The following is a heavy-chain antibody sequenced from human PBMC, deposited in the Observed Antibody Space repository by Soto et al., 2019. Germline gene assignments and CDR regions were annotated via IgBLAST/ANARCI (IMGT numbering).Heavy chain of an antibody. CDR3: ARCVRGPTDMAPEDY. CDR2: IYYSGST. D-gene: IGHD5-18*01. J-gene: IGHJ4*02. Sequence: SETLSLTCTVSGGSISSSSYYWGWIRQPPGKGLEWIGSIYYSGSTYYNPSLKSRVTISVDTSKNQFSLKLSSVTAADTAVYYCARCVRGPTDMAPEDYWGQGTLVTVSS. V-gene: IGHV4-39*01. CDR1: GGSISSSSYY.